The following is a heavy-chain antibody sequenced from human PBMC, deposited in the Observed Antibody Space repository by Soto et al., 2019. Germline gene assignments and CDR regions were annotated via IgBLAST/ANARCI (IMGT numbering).Heavy chain of an antibody. CDR2: IFHRGDT. D-gene: IGHD3-16*01. CDR1: GGSVSSKKW. J-gene: IGHJ3*02. CDR3: ASYVGTGGYGAFDI. Sequence: QVLLQESGPGLVKASGTLSLTCALSGGSVSSKKWWTWVRQTPGKGLEWIGEIFHRGDTHYNAFLKSRVTISIDKSRNQVSLTLTSVTAADTAVYYCASYVGTGGYGAFDIWGQGTVVTVSS. V-gene: IGHV4-4*02.